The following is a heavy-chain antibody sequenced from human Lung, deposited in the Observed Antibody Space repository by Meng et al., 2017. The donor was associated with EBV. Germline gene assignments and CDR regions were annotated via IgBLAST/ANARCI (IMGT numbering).Heavy chain of an antibody. Sequence: QVELEQSGSEVKRTGAAVKVSCKAAGYTFTSYAINWVRQAPGQGLEWMGWINTNPGNPTYAQGFTGRFVFSLDTSVSTAYLQVSSLKAEDAAVYYCVRGSIVGATTFDYWGQGTLVTVSS. V-gene: IGHV7-4-1*02. CDR2: INTNPGNP. J-gene: IGHJ4*02. D-gene: IGHD1-26*01. CDR1: GYTFTSYA. CDR3: VRGSIVGATTFDY.